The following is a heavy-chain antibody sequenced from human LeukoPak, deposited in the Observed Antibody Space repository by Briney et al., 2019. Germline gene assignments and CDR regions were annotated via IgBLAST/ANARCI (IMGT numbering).Heavy chain of an antibody. J-gene: IGHJ3*01. D-gene: IGHD2-21*02. CDR3: ARNLFLPYCGGDCRSDTFDF. CDR1: GFTFSSYA. Sequence: PGGSLRLSCAASGFTFSSYAMSWVRQAPGKGLEWVSAFSGSGGSTYYADSVKGRFTISRDNAKNSMYLQMNSLRAEDTAVYYCARNLFLPYCGGDCRSDTFDFWGQGIMVTVSS. CDR2: FSGSGGST. V-gene: IGHV3-23*01.